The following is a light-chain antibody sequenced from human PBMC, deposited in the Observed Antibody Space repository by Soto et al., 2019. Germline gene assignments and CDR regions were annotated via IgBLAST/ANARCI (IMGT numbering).Light chain of an antibody. J-gene: IGLJ1*01. Sequence: QSALTQPASVSGSPGQSITISRTGTSSDVGANIFVSWYQQHPGKVPKLMIYTVSSRPSGVSQRFSGSKSGNTASLTISGLQAEDEADYYCSSFTTDSTYVFGTGTQLTVL. CDR1: SSDVGANIF. CDR2: TVS. CDR3: SSFTTDSTYV. V-gene: IGLV2-14*01.